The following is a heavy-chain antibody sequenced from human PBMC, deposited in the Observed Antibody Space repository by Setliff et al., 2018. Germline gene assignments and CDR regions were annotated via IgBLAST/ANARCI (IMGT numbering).Heavy chain of an antibody. V-gene: IGHV3-7*01. CDR2: IKQDGGEK. Sequence: PGESLKISCAASGFTFSSYWMSWVRQAPGKGLEWVANIKQDGGEKYYVDSVKGRFTISRDNAKNSLYLQMNSLRAEDTAVYYCARDHVYGSQYYYYYYGMDVWGQGTTVTVSS. CDR3: ARDHVYGSQYYYYYYGMDV. J-gene: IGHJ6*02. CDR1: GFTFSSYW. D-gene: IGHD3-10*01.